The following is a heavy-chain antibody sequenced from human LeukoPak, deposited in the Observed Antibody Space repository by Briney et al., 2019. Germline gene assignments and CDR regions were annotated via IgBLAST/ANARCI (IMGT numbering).Heavy chain of an antibody. J-gene: IGHJ5*02. Sequence: PGGSLRLSCAASGFTFSSFGMHWVRQAPGKGLEWVAAISYDRSNKYYADSVKGRFTISRDNSENTLYLQMNSLRVEDTAVYYCARSPNCGGDCSWGQGTLVTVSS. CDR1: GFTFSSFG. V-gene: IGHV3-30*03. CDR3: ARSPNCGGDCS. D-gene: IGHD2-21*02. CDR2: ISYDRSNK.